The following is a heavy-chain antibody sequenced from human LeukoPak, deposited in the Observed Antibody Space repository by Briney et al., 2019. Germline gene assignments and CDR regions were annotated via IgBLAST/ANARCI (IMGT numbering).Heavy chain of an antibody. J-gene: IGHJ4*02. CDR3: ARDWGKTVGFEY. Sequence: GGSLRLSCAASGFTVSNNYMSWVRQAPGKGLEWVSVIYESGTTFYADSVKGRFTISRDNSKNTLYLQMNSLRAEDTAVYYCARDWGKTVGFEYWGQGTLVTVSS. CDR2: IYESGTT. V-gene: IGHV3-53*01. D-gene: IGHD3-16*01. CDR1: GFTVSNNY.